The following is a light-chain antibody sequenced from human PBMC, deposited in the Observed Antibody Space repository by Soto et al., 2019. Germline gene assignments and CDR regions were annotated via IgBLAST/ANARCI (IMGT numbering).Light chain of an antibody. CDR3: QEYDGAPIT. J-gene: IGKJ5*01. V-gene: IGKV3-20*01. CDR2: GAS. CDR1: QSVSNSY. Sequence: SVLTQSPVSLSFAPCEIATLSCSPSQSVSNSYLAWYQQKPGQAPRLLIYGASSRATGIPDRFSGSGSGTDFTLTIARLEPEDFAVYYCQEYDGAPITFGLGTRLEIK.